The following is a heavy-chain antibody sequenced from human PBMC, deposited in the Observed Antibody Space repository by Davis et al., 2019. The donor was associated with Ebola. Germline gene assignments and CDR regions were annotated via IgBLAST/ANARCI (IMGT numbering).Heavy chain of an antibody. CDR1: GFTFGDYA. J-gene: IGHJ4*02. CDR2: IRSKAYGGTT. D-gene: IGHD5-12*01. CDR3: TRSWGPFNSGRSEG. V-gene: IGHV3-49*03. Sequence: GGSLRLSCTASGFTFGDYAMSWFRQAPGKGLEWVGFIRSKAYGGTTEYAASVKGRFTIPRDDSKSIAYLQMNSLKTEDTAVYYCTRSWGPFNSGRSEGWGQGTLVTVSS.